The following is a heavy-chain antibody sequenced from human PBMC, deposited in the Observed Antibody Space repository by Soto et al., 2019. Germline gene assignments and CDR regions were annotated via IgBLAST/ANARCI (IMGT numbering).Heavy chain of an antibody. CDR1: GGTFTSLT. CDR2: HIPIFGIA. D-gene: IGHD1-26*01. Sequence: QVQLVQSGAEVKKPGSSVKVSCTASGGTFTSLTMSWVRQAPGQGLEWMGRHIPIFGIANYAQKFQGRVTITADKSTNTSCMELSSLSSEDTAIYYCASPIVGPTNWGQGTLVTVSS. CDR3: ASPIVGPTN. V-gene: IGHV1-69*02. J-gene: IGHJ4*02.